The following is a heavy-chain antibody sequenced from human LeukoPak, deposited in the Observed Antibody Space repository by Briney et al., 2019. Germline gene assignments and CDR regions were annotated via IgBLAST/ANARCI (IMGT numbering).Heavy chain of an antibody. Sequence: ASVKVSCKASGYTFTGYYIHWVRQVPGQGLEWMGWINPNSGGTNYAPNFQGRVTMTRDTSISTAYMELRRLRSDDTAVYYCARSIAAAGLYYFDSWGQGTLVTVSS. CDR1: GYTFTGYY. CDR3: ARSIAAAGLYYFDS. CDR2: INPNSGGT. V-gene: IGHV1-2*02. J-gene: IGHJ4*02. D-gene: IGHD6-13*01.